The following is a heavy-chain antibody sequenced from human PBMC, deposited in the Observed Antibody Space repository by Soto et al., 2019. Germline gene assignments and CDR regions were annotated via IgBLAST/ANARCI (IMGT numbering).Heavy chain of an antibody. D-gene: IGHD6-19*01. Sequence: SVKVSCKASGGTFSSYPITWVRQAPGQGLEWLGGIFPIFGTTNYAQRSEDRVTITADELTSTAYMELSSLRSEDTAVYYCAMIEYSSGSDYWGQGTLVTVSS. CDR1: GGTFSSYP. J-gene: IGHJ4*02. V-gene: IGHV1-69*13. CDR3: AMIEYSSGSDY. CDR2: IFPIFGTT.